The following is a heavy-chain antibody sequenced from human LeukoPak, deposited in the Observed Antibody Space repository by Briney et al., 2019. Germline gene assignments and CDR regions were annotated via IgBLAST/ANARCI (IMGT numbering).Heavy chain of an antibody. CDR3: ARGTYYYDSSGYYSDY. Sequence: ASVKVSCKASGYTFTSYGISWVRQAPGQGLEWMGWISAYNGNTNYAQKLQGRVTMTTDTSTSTAYMELRSLRSDDTAVYYCARGTYYYDSSGYYSDYWGQGTLVTVSS. CDR2: ISAYNGNT. D-gene: IGHD3-22*01. J-gene: IGHJ4*02. V-gene: IGHV1-18*01. CDR1: GYTFTSYG.